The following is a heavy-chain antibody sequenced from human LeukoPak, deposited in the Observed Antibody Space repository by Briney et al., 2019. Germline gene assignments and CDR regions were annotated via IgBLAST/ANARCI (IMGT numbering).Heavy chain of an antibody. J-gene: IGHJ3*02. CDR3: STDEYNWGFSSGFDN. CDR2: IKNKIDGGTA. D-gene: IGHD1-20*01. CDR1: GFTFKYAW. Sequence: GSLRLSCTASGFTFKYAWMRWLRQAPGRGLEWVGRIKNKIDGGTADYAAPVKGRFTISRDDSKNTVYLQMNGLKTEDTAVYYCSTDEYNWGFSSGFDNCGQGTMVTVSS. V-gene: IGHV3-15*01.